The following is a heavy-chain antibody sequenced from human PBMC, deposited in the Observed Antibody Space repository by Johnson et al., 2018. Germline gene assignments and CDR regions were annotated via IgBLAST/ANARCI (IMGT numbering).Heavy chain of an antibody. D-gene: IGHD7-27*01. CDR3: ARGNWGDAFDI. CDR1: GFTFSSYG. CDR2: IWYDGSNK. Sequence: QVQLVQSGGGVVQPGRSLRLSCAASGFTFSSYGMHWVRQAPGKGLEWVAVIWYDGSNKYCADSVKGRFTLSRDTSKNTLYLQRNSLRAEDPAVYYCARGNWGDAFDIWGQGTMVTVSS. V-gene: IGHV3-33*01. J-gene: IGHJ3*02.